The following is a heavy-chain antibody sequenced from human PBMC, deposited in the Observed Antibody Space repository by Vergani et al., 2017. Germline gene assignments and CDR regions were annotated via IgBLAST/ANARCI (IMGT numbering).Heavy chain of an antibody. J-gene: IGHJ5*02. Sequence: EVQLLESGGGLVQPGGSLRLSCAASGFTFSSYAMSWVRQAPGKGLEWGSAISGSGGSTYSADSVKGRFTISRDNSKNTLYLQMNSLRDEDTAVYYCAKKVTFSSWPNWFDPWGQETLVTVSS. D-gene: IGHD6-13*01. CDR3: AKKVTFSSWPNWFDP. V-gene: IGHV3-23*01. CDR2: ISGSGGST. CDR1: GFTFSSYA.